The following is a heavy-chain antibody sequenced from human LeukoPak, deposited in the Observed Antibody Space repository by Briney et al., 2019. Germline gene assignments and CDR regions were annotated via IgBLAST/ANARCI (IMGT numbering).Heavy chain of an antibody. CDR3: ARDSSDILTGYYHF. CDR1: GYSFNDYY. D-gene: IGHD3-9*01. J-gene: IGHJ4*02. V-gene: IGHV1-2*02. CDR2: INPNSGRT. Sequence: VSVKVSCKTSGYSFNDYYLHWVRQAPGQGLEWMGWINPNSGRTHYAPKFQGRVTLTTDTSITTAYMELSSLISGDTALYYCARDSSDILTGYYHFWGQGTLVTVSS.